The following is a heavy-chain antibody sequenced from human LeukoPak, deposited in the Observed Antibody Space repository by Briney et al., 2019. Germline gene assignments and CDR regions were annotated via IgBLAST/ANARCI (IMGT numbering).Heavy chain of an antibody. Sequence: PSETLSLTCAVYGGSFSGYYWSWIRQSPGKGLEWIGEINHSGSTNYNPSLKSRVTISVDTSKNQFSLKLSSVTAADTAVYYCARVPTRYGDYGIGYYYYMDVWGKGTTVTVAS. CDR3: ARVPTRYGDYGIGYYYYMDV. J-gene: IGHJ6*03. D-gene: IGHD4-17*01. CDR1: GGSFSGYY. V-gene: IGHV4-34*01. CDR2: INHSGST.